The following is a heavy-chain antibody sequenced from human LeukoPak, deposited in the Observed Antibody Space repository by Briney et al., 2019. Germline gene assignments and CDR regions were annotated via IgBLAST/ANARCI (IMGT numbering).Heavy chain of an antibody. J-gene: IGHJ6*03. CDR2: INHSGST. V-gene: IGHV4-34*01. D-gene: IGHD6-19*01. CDR1: GGSFSGYY. CDR3: ARVAYSSGWYNYYYMDV. Sequence: SETLSLTCAVYGGSFSGYYWSWIRQPPGKGLEWIGEINHSGSTNYNPSLKSRVTISVDTSKNQFSLKLSSVTAADTAVYYCARVAYSSGWYNYYYMDVWGKGTTVTVSS.